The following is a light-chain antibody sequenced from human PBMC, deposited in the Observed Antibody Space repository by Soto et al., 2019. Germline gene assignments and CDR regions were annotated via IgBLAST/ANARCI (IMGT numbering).Light chain of an antibody. V-gene: IGKV1-5*01. CDR1: QSISSW. J-gene: IGKJ1*01. Sequence: DIQMTQSPSTLSASVGDRVTIACRASQSISSWLAWYQQKPGKAPKLLIYDASSLESGVPSRFSGSGSGTEFTLTIRSLQPDDFANYYCQQYNSYWTFGQGTKV. CDR2: DAS. CDR3: QQYNSYWT.